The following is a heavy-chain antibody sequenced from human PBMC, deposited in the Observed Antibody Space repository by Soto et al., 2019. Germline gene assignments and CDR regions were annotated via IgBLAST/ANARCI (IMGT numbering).Heavy chain of an antibody. V-gene: IGHV4-59*08. CDR2: IYYSGST. CDR3: ATTWASYDFWEV. J-gene: IGHJ6*02. D-gene: IGHD3-3*01. Sequence: SETLSLTCTVSGGSISSYYWSWIRQPPGKGLEWIGYIYYSGSTNYNPSLKSRVTISVDTSKKQFSLKLRSVTAADAAVYYCATTWASYDFWEVWDLGTTVTVSS. CDR1: GGSISSYY.